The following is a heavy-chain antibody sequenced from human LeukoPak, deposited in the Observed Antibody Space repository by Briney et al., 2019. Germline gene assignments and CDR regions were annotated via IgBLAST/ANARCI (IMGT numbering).Heavy chain of an antibody. V-gene: IGHV3-74*01. CDR2: INSDGSWT. J-gene: IGHJ4*02. D-gene: IGHD2/OR15-2a*01. CDR1: GNYW. Sequence: GGSLKLSCAASGNYWMHWVRQVPGKGLVWVSHINSDGSWTSYADSVKGRFTISKDNAKNTVYLQMNSLRAEDTAVYYCVSFYETYWGRGTLVTVSS. CDR3: VSFYETY.